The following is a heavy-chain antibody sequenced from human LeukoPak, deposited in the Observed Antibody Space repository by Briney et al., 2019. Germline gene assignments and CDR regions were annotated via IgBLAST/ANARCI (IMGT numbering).Heavy chain of an antibody. CDR1: GYTFSSYG. CDR2: ITVYNGNT. Sequence: ASVKVSCKASGYTFSSYGISWVRQAPGQGLEWMGWITVYNGNTDYAQKFQGRVTMTTDTSTSTAYMELRSLRSDDTAVYYCARCIGNYDILTGYHYGMDVWGQGTTVTVSS. D-gene: IGHD3-9*01. V-gene: IGHV1-18*01. CDR3: ARCIGNYDILTGYHYGMDV. J-gene: IGHJ6*02.